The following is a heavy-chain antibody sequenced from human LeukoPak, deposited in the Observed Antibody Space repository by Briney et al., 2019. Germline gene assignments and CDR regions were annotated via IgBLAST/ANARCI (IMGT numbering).Heavy chain of an antibody. CDR3: ARARYVNSFYAFDI. V-gene: IGHV4-59*01. J-gene: IGHJ3*02. D-gene: IGHD3-9*01. CDR2: IHDSGST. Sequence: PSETLFLTCTVSGVTISSYYWNWIRQPPGKGLEWIGYIHDSGSTKYNPSLKSRVAIFGDTSKNQFFLKLSSVTAADTAVYYCARARYVNSFYAFDIWGQGTLVTVSS. CDR1: GVTISSYY.